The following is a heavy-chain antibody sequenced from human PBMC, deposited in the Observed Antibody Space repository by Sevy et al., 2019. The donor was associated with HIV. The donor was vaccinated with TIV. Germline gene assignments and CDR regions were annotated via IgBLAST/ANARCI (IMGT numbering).Heavy chain of an antibody. J-gene: IGHJ3*02. V-gene: IGHV3-74*01. CDR1: GFTFSTYW. D-gene: IGHD1-26*01. Sequence: GGSLRLSCAASGFTFSTYWMHWVRQAPGKGLVWVSRINSDGNYRSYVESVEGRFTISRDNAQNTLFLQMSSLRVEDTAVYYCARESRGSLGGFDIWGQGTMVTVSS. CDR2: INSDGNYR. CDR3: ARESRGSLGGFDI.